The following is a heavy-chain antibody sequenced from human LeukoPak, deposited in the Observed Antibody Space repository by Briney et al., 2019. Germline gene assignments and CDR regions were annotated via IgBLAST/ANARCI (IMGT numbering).Heavy chain of an antibody. CDR3: ARAHDYGPHLDY. CDR2: INSDGSST. Sequence: GGSLRLSCAASGFTFSSYWMHWVRQAPGKGLVWVSRINSDGSSTSYADSVKGRFTISRDNAKNSLYLQMNSLRAEDTAVYYCARAHDYGPHLDYWGQGTLVTVSS. D-gene: IGHD4/OR15-4a*01. V-gene: IGHV3-74*01. CDR1: GFTFSSYW. J-gene: IGHJ4*02.